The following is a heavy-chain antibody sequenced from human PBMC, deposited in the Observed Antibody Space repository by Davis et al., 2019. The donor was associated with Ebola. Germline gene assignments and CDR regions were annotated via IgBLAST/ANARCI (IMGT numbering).Heavy chain of an antibody. J-gene: IGHJ6*02. D-gene: IGHD2-15*01. CDR1: GFTFSSYG. V-gene: IGHV3-30*02. CDR2: IRHDGSNK. CDR3: AKGGYCSGGSCYQSDYYYGLDV. Sequence: GGSLRLSCAASGFTFSSYGMHWVRQAPGKGLEWVAFIRHDGSNKYYADSVKGRFTISRDNSKNTLYLQMNSLRAEDTAVYYCAKGGYCSGGSCYQSDYYYGLDVWGQGTTVTVSS.